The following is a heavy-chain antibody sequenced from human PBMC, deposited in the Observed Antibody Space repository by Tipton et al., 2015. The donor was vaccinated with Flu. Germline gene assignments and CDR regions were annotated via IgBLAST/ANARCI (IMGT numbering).Heavy chain of an antibody. D-gene: IGHD2-2*01. CDR3: ARQFCSSVTCYGDDAFDV. Sequence: TLSLTCSVSGGSIRSHYWSWIRQPPGKGLEWIGYISHSGTTSYNPFLKSRPTLSLDTSKNQFSLGLSSVTAADTALYFCARQFCSSVTCYGDDAFDVWGQGTEVIVSS. J-gene: IGHJ3*01. V-gene: IGHV4-59*11. CDR1: GGSIRSHY. CDR2: ISHSGTT.